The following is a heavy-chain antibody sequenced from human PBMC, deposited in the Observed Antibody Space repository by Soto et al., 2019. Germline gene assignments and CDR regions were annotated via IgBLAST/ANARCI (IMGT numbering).Heavy chain of an antibody. CDR1: GYTFTSYD. Sequence: ASVKVSCKASGYTFTSYDINWVRQATGQGLEWMGWINAGNGNTKYSQKFQGRVTITRDTSASTAYMELSSLRSEDTAVYYCAREQGYYYYGMDVWGQGTTVTVSS. CDR3: AREQGYYYYGMDV. V-gene: IGHV1-3*01. J-gene: IGHJ6*02. CDR2: INAGNGNT.